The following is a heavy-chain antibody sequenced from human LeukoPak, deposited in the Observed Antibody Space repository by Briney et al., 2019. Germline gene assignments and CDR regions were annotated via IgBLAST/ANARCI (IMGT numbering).Heavy chain of an antibody. V-gene: IGHV3-7*02. J-gene: IGHJ4*02. Sequence: GGSLRLSSAASGLRFSHYWMSSVRQAPGKGLEWVANIKEDGSEKNYVDSLKGRFTISRDNAKNSLYLQMSSLRVEDSAVYYCARSIGAPNYWGQGTLVIVSS. CDR3: ARSIGAPNY. CDR2: IKEDGSEK. CDR1: GLRFSHYW. D-gene: IGHD4/OR15-4a*01.